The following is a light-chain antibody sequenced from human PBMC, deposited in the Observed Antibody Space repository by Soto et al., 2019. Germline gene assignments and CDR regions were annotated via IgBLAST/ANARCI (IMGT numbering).Light chain of an antibody. V-gene: IGKV3-20*01. J-gene: IGKJ5*01. CDR3: QQYGSSPPLT. Sequence: EIGWTQSPGTLSLSPGERATLSCRASQSVSSSYLAWYQQKPGQAPRLLIYGASSRATGIPDRFSGSGSGTDFTLTISRLEPEDCAVYYCQQYGSSPPLTFGQGTRLEIK. CDR2: GAS. CDR1: QSVSSSY.